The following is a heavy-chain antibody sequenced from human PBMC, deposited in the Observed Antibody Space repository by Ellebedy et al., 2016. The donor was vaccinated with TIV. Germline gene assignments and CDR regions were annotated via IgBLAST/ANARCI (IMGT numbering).Heavy chain of an antibody. CDR3: ARVGYGSGEGSGFDP. D-gene: IGHD3-10*01. Sequence: MPSETLSLTCAIYGGSFRAYYWSWIRQPPGMGLEWIGEINHTGSTRDNPSPKSRVTMSVDTSKNQFSLKLSSVTAADTSVYYCARVGYGSGEGSGFDPWGQGTLVTVSS. CDR2: INHTGST. CDR1: GGSFRAYY. V-gene: IGHV4-34*01. J-gene: IGHJ5*02.